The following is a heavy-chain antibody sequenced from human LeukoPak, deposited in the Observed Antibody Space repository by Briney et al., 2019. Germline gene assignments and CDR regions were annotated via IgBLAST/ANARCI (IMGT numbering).Heavy chain of an antibody. CDR3: AKDVTMIVVVITNDAFDI. J-gene: IGHJ3*02. Sequence: GGSLRLSCAASGFTFSSYAMSWVRHAPGKGLEWVSAISGSGGSTYYADSVKGRFTISRDNSKNTLYLQMNSLRAEDTAVYYCAKDVTMIVVVITNDAFDIWGQGTMVTVSS. CDR1: GFTFSSYA. D-gene: IGHD3-22*01. V-gene: IGHV3-23*01. CDR2: ISGSGGST.